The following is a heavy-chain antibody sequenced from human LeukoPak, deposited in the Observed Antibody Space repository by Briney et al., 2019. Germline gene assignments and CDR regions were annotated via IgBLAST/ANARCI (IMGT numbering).Heavy chain of an antibody. D-gene: IGHD3-10*01. CDR3: ARDLSPVVRASPMGY. CDR2: ITYDGYYK. CDR1: GFTFTNYG. J-gene: IGHJ4*02. V-gene: IGHV3-30*03. Sequence: TGTSLRLSCAASGFTFTNYGMHWVRQAPGKGLEWVALITYDGYYKYYSDSVKGRFIISSDTSKNTLYLQMNSLRAEDTAVYYCARDLSPVVRASPMGYWGQGTPVTVSS.